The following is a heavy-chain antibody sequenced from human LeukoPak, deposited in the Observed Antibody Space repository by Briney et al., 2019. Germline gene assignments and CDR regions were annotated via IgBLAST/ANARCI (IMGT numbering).Heavy chain of an antibody. J-gene: IGHJ4*02. Sequence: SETLSLTCTVSGYSISNGYYWSWIRQPPGKGLEWIGSLYHSGGTFYNPSFKSRVSISVDTSKNQFSLKLTSVTAADTAVYYCARGDFIVVVPAAIDYWGQGTLVTVSS. D-gene: IGHD2-2*01. CDR3: ARGDFIVVVPAAIDY. CDR2: LYHSGGT. CDR1: GYSISNGYY. V-gene: IGHV4-38-2*02.